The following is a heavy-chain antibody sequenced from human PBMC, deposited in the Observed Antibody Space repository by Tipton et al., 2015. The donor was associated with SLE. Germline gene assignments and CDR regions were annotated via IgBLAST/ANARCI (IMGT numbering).Heavy chain of an antibody. J-gene: IGHJ4*02. D-gene: IGHD6-6*01. CDR2: IYYVGTT. CDR1: GGSVSSGGYY. CDR3: ARGMAARNHFDY. Sequence: TLSLTCTVSGGSVSSGGYYWSWIRQLPGMGLEWIGYIYYVGTTRYNPSLTGRLTLSIDTSNNQFSLILTSVTAADTAVYYCARGMAARNHFDYWGQGTLVSVSS. V-gene: IGHV4-31*03.